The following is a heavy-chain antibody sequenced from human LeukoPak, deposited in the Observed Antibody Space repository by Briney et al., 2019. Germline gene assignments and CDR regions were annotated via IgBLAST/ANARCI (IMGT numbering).Heavy chain of an antibody. J-gene: IGHJ4*02. CDR2: ISYDGSNK. CDR3: ATHYYDSSGYFSSDC. V-gene: IGHV3-30-3*01. D-gene: IGHD3-22*01. Sequence: GGSLRLSCAASGFTFSSYAMHWVRQAPGKGLEWVAIISYDGSNKYYADSVKGRFSISKDNSKNTLYLQMNSLGAEDTAVYYCATHYYDSSGYFSSDCWGQGTLVTVSS. CDR1: GFTFSSYA.